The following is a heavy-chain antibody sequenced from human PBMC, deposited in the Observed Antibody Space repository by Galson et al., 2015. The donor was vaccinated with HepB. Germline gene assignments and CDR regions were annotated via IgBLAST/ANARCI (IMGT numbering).Heavy chain of an antibody. D-gene: IGHD3-10*01. J-gene: IGHJ3*02. Sequence: SLRLSCAAAGFTFTSHVMRWVRQAPGKGLEWVSVIRGSGSDTTYADSVKGRLTISRDSSKNTLYLQMNNLRVEDTAVYYCAKHKSGSYTFDIWGQGTMVTVSS. CDR3: AKHKSGSYTFDI. CDR1: GFTFTSHV. V-gene: IGHV3-23*01. CDR2: IRGSGSDT.